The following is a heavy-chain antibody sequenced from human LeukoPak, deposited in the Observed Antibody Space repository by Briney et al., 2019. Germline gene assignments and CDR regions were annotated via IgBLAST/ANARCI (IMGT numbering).Heavy chain of an antibody. CDR3: ARDTVQYYDFWSGYSDVNWFDP. CDR1: GYTFTSYG. D-gene: IGHD3-3*01. J-gene: IGHJ5*02. Sequence: ASVKVSCKASGYTFTSYGISWVRQAPGQGLEWMGWISAYNGNTNYAQKLQGRVTMTTDTSTSTAYMELRSLRSDDTAVYYCARDTVQYYDFWSGYSDVNWFDPWGQGTLVTVSS. CDR2: ISAYNGNT. V-gene: IGHV1-18*01.